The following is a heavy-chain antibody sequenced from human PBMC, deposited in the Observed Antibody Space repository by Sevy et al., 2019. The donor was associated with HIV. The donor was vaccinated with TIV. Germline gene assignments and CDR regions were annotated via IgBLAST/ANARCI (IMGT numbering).Heavy chain of an antibody. Sequence: GGSLRLSCAASGFTLSRYRMHWVREARGKGLEWVSYISSSSSTIYYADSVKGRFAISRDNAKNSLYLQMNSLRDEDTAVYYCARFPPRVRSFDYWGQGSLVTVSS. J-gene: IGHJ4*02. CDR3: ARFPPRVRSFDY. D-gene: IGHD4-17*01. CDR2: ISSSSSTI. V-gene: IGHV3-48*02. CDR1: GFTLSRYR.